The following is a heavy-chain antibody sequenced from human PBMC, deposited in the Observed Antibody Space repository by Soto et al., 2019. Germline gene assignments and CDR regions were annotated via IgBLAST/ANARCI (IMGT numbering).Heavy chain of an antibody. V-gene: IGHV4-39*01. J-gene: IGHJ4*02. CDR1: GGSISSSSYY. CDR3: ARRRYSYGYDY. D-gene: IGHD5-18*01. CDR2: IYYSGST. Sequence: ASETLSLTCTVSGGSISSSSYYWGWIRQPPGKGLEWIGSIYYSGSTYYNPSLKSRVTISVDTSKNQFSLKLSSVTAADTAVYYCARRRYSYGYDYWGQGTLVTVSS.